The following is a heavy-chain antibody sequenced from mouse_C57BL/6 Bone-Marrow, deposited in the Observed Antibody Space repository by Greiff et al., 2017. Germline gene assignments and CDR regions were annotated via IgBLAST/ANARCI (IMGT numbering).Heavy chain of an antibody. Sequence: EVKLVESGGGLVQPGGSLKLSCAASGFTFSDYYMYWVRQTPEKRLEWVAYISNGGGSTYYPDTVKGRFTISRDNAKNTLYLQMSRLKSEDTAMYYCARPLHYYGSSYWYFDVWGTGTLVTVS. CDR2: ISNGGGST. V-gene: IGHV5-12*01. CDR3: ARPLHYYGSSYWYFDV. D-gene: IGHD1-1*01. CDR1: GFTFSDYY. J-gene: IGHJ1*03.